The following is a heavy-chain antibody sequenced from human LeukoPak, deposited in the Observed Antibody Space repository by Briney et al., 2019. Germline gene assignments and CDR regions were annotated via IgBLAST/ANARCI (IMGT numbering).Heavy chain of an antibody. CDR1: GYTFTGYY. V-gene: IGHV1-2*02. Sequence: ASVKVSCKASGYTFTGYYMQWVRQAPGQGLEWMGWINPNSGGTKYAQKFQGRVTMTRDTSISTAYMELSRLISDDTAVYYCAIGTLIGSTWVFDYWGQGTLVTVSS. CDR3: AIGTLIGSTWVFDY. D-gene: IGHD6-13*01. CDR2: INPNSGGT. J-gene: IGHJ4*02.